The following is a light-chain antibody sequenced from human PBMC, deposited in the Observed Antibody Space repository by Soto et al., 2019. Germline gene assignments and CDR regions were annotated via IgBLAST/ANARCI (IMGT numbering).Light chain of an antibody. V-gene: IGKV3D-20*02. CDR2: DAS. Sequence: EIALTQAPGTLSRSESKIATLSFRSSQSVSSSYLAWYQQKPGQAPRLLIYDASNRATGIPARFSGSGSGTDFTLTISSLEPEDFAVYYCHQRKSWTRKFGQGTKVDIK. CDR1: QSVSSSY. J-gene: IGKJ1*01. CDR3: HQRKSWTRK.